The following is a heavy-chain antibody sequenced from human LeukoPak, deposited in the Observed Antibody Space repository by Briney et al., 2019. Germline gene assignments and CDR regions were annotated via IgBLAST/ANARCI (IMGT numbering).Heavy chain of an antibody. J-gene: IGHJ4*02. D-gene: IGHD6-19*01. CDR2: ISGSGSAT. CDR1: GFTFNNYA. V-gene: IGHV3-23*01. Sequence: PGGSLRLSCAASGFTFNNYAMNWVRQAPGKGLEFVSSISGSGSATYYGDSVKGRFTIFRDNSKNRVYLQMNSLTAEDTAVYHCAKDKGYSSGGPSYFDYWGQGILFTVSS. CDR3: AKDKGYSSGGPSYFDY.